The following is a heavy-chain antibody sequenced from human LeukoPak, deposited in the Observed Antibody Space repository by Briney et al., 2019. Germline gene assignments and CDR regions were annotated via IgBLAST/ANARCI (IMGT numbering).Heavy chain of an antibody. Sequence: SETLSLTCTVSGRSISIYYWSWIRQPPGKGLEWIGYIYYSGSTNYNPSLKSRVTISVDTSKNQFSLKLSSVTAADTAVYYCAMMVRGVIIRPYYMDVWGKGTTVTVSS. D-gene: IGHD3-10*01. CDR2: IYYSGST. CDR3: AMMVRGVIIRPYYMDV. J-gene: IGHJ6*03. V-gene: IGHV4-59*01. CDR1: GRSISIYY.